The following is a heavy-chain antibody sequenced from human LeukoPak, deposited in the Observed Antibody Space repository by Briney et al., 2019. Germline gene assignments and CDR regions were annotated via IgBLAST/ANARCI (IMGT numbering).Heavy chain of an antibody. CDR3: ARAYSSSGLFHY. J-gene: IGHJ4*02. D-gene: IGHD6-6*01. CDR2: TNHSEST. V-gene: IGHV4-34*01. Sequence: PSETLSLTCAVYGGSFSGYYWSWIRQPPGKRLEWIGETNHSESTHYNPSLKSRVTISIDTSKNQLSLKLSSVTAADTAMYYCARAYSSSGLFHYWGQGTLVAVSS. CDR1: GGSFSGYY.